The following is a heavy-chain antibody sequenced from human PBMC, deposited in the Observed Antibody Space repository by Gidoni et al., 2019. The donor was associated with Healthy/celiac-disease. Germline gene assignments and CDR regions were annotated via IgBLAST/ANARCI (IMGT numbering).Heavy chain of an antibody. V-gene: IGHV3-30*03. J-gene: IGHJ3*02. CDR1: GFTFSSYG. CDR3: ARTIVGAFAFDI. D-gene: IGHD1-26*01. CDR2: ISYDGSNK. Sequence: GFTFSSYGMHWVRQAPGKGLEWVAVISYDGSNKYYVDSVKGRFTISRDNSKNTLYLQMNSLRAEDTAVYYCARTIVGAFAFDIWGQGTMVTVSS.